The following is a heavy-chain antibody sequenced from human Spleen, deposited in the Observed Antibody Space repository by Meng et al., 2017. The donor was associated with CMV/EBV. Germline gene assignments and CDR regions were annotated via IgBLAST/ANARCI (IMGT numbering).Heavy chain of an antibody. Sequence: GGSLRLSCAASGFSFSNAWMNWVRQAPGKGLEWVSGLNWNGGTRAYADSVKGRFSISRDNSKTSLYLQMNSLRAEDTAFYYCARDQGHCSSTSCYWGPFDYWGQGALVTVSS. CDR2: LNWNGGTR. V-gene: IGHV3-20*04. CDR1: GFSFSNAW. J-gene: IGHJ4*02. CDR3: ARDQGHCSSTSCYWGPFDY. D-gene: IGHD2-2*01.